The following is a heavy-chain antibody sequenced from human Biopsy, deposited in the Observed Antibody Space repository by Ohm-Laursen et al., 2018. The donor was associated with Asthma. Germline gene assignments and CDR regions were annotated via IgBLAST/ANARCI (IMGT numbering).Heavy chain of an antibody. J-gene: IGHJ4*02. CDR1: GFSLSSSGAN. V-gene: IGHV2-70*04. Sequence: PTQTLTLTCSFSGFSLSSSGANVNWIRQPPGKALEWLARIDWEEDKFYSTSLRTRLTISKGSSEDQVVLTMTNMGPVDTATYYCTRHNDYWGPGIPVTVSS. CDR2: IDWEEDK. D-gene: IGHD1-14*01. CDR3: TRHNDY.